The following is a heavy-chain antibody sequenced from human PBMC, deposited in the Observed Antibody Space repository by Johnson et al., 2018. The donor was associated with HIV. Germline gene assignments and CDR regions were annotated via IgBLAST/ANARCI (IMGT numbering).Heavy chain of an antibody. V-gene: IGHV3-30*04. D-gene: IGHD2-2*03. J-gene: IGHJ3*02. CDR1: GFTFSSYT. CDR2: ISYDGSNE. Sequence: VQLVESGGGVVQPGRSLRLSCAASGFTFSSYTMYWVRQAPGKGLEWVAVISYDGSNEYYADSVKGRFTISRDNSKNTPYLQMSSLRAGDTAVYYCARGRASLDLYDAFDIWGQGTMVTVSS. CDR3: ARGRASLDLYDAFDI.